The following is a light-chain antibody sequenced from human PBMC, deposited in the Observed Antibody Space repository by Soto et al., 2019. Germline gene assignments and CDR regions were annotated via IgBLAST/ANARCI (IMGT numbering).Light chain of an antibody. CDR1: QSIGST. CDR2: DAS. Sequence: EIVMTQSPATLSVSPGERATLSCRASQSIGSTLAWYQQKPGQAPRLLIYDASTRATGIPVRFSGSGSGTDFTLTINSLQSEDFTVYYCQQYNNWPFAFGPGTQVDIK. CDR3: QQYNNWPFA. V-gene: IGKV3-15*01. J-gene: IGKJ3*01.